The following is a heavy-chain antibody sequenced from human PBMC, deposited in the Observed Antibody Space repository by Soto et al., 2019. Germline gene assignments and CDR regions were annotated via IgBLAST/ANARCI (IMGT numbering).Heavy chain of an antibody. CDR2: IYYSGST. D-gene: IGHD3-3*02. CDR1: GGSISSYY. J-gene: IGHJ6*02. V-gene: IGHV4-59*01. CDR3: ARDSSIRLEGYYYYGMDV. Sequence: SETLSLTCTVSGGSISSYYWSWIRQPPGKGLEWIGYIYYSGSTNYNPSLKSRVTISVDTSKNQFSLKLSSVTAADTAVYYCARDSSIRLEGYYYYGMDVWGQGTLVTVSS.